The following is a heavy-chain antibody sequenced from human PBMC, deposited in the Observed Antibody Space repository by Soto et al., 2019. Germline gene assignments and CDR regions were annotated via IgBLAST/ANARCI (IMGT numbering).Heavy chain of an antibody. J-gene: IGHJ4*02. Sequence: QVQLVQSGAEVKKPGASVKVSCKASGYTFTSYAMNWVRQAPGQRLEWMGWINAGNGNTKYSQKFQGRVTITRDTAASTANRERRGLRSEDTAVYYCARSAHPLDYWGQGTLVTVSS. V-gene: IGHV1-3*01. CDR3: ARSAHPLDY. CDR2: INAGNGNT. CDR1: GYTFTSYA.